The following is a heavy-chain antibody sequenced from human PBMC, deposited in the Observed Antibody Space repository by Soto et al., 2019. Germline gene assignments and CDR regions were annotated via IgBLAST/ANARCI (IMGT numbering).Heavy chain of an antibody. CDR1: GYTFTSYG. J-gene: IGHJ5*02. CDR2: ISAYNDNT. V-gene: IGHV1-18*01. CDR3: ARVLPPFDP. Sequence: EASVKVSCKASGYTFTSYGISWVRQAPGQGLEWLGWISAYNDNTNYAQKLQGRVTLTTDTSTSTAYMELRSLRSDDTAVYYCARVLPPFDPWGQGTLVTVSS.